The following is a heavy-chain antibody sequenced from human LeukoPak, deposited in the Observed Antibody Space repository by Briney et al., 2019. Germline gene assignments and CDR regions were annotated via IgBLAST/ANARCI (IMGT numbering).Heavy chain of an antibody. Sequence: ASVKVSCKASGYTFTNHCIQWVRQAPGQGLEWMGWVSAADGDTNFARKFQDRVAMTRDTSISTVYVELSRLRYDDTAVYYCARGTMISVAPTYDIWGQGTMVTVSS. CDR3: ARGTMISVAPTYDI. V-gene: IGHV1-2*02. D-gene: IGHD3-22*01. CDR1: GYTFTNHC. CDR2: VSAADGDT. J-gene: IGHJ3*02.